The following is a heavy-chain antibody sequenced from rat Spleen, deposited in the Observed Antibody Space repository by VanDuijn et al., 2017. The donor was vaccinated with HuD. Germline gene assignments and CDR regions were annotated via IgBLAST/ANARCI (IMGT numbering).Heavy chain of an antibody. Sequence: EVQLVESGGGLVQPGRSLKLSCAASGFTLSDYYMAWVRQAPTKGLEWVATINYDGSSTYYRDSVKGRFTISRDVAKSTLYLQMNSLRSEDTATYYCTKESKQWSFDYWGQGVMVTVSS. J-gene: IGHJ2*01. V-gene: IGHV5-20*01. CDR2: INYDGSST. CDR1: GFTLSDYY. D-gene: IGHD1-1*01. CDR3: TKESKQWSFDY.